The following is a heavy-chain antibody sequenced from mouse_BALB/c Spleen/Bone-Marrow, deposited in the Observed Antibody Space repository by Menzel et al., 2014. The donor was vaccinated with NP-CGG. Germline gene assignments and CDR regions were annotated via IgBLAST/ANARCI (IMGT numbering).Heavy chain of an antibody. CDR2: IWGDGTT. V-gene: IGHV2-6-7*01. CDR1: GFSLTGFG. D-gene: IGHD2-10*02. Sequence: VQLVESGPGLVAPSQSLSITCTVSGFSLTGFGISWIRQPPGKGLEWLGMIWGDGTTDYNSALKSRLSIKKDNSKSQVFLKMNSLQAGDTARYYCAREKYGNYYAMDYWGQGTSVTVSS. CDR3: AREKYGNYYAMDY. J-gene: IGHJ4*01.